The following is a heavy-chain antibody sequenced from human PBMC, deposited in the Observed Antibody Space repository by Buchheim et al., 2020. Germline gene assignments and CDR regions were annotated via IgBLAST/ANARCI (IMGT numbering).Heavy chain of an antibody. CDR1: GFTFSSYS. V-gene: IGHV3-21*01. CDR3: ATLPGIAVAGKVIDY. CDR2: ISSSSSYI. J-gene: IGHJ4*02. Sequence: EVQLVESGGGLVKPGGSLRLSCAASGFTFSSYSMNWVRQAPGKGLEWVSSISSSSSYIYYADSVKGRFTISRDNAKNSLYLQMNSLRAEDTVVYYCATLPGIAVAGKVIDYWGQGTL. D-gene: IGHD6-19*01.